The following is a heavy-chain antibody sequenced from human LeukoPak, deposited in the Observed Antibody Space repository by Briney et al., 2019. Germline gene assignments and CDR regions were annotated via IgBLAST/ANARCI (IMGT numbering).Heavy chain of an antibody. J-gene: IGHJ3*02. V-gene: IGHV4-39*01. D-gene: IGHD2-15*01. CDR2: ISYSGNT. CDR1: GGSIISSDYH. CDR3: ARHCCSGPAKRVFDI. Sequence: SETLSLTCTVSGGSIISSDYHWGWVRQPPGKGLEWIGTISYSGNTDYNPSLRSRVTISVDTSNNQFSLRLGSVTAADAAVYHCARHCCSGPAKRVFDIWGQGTMVTVSS.